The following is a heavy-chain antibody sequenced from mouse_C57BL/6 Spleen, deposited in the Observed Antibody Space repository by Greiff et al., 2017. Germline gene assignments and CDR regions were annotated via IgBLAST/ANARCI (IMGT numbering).Heavy chain of an antibody. D-gene: IGHD2-10*01. V-gene: IGHV5-9-1*02. J-gene: IGHJ3*01. CDR3: TREAYSGFAY. CDR1: GFTFSSYA. Sequence: EVQRVESGEGLVKPGGSLKLSCAASGFTFSSYAMSWVRQTPEKRLEWVAYISSGGDYIYYADTVKGRFTISRDNARNTLYLQMSSLKSEDTAMYYCTREAYSGFAYWGQGTLVTVSA. CDR2: ISSGGDYI.